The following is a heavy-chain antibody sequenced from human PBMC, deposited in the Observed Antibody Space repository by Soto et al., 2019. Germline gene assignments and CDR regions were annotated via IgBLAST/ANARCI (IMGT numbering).Heavy chain of an antibody. CDR3: AKDYYFDY. CDR2: ISVSGGT. V-gene: IGHV3-23*01. J-gene: IGHJ4*02. CDR1: GFPFSSHA. Sequence: DVQLFDSGGGLVQPGGSLRLSCAASGFPFSSHAMSWVRQAPGKGLEWVSSISVSGGTYYADSVKGRFTISRDNSKITLFLQMSSLRAEDTAVYYCAKDYYFDYWGQGTLVTVSS.